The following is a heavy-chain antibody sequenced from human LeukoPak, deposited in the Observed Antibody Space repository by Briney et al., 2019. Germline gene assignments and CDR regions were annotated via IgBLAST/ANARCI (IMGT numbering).Heavy chain of an antibody. V-gene: IGHV3-48*01. CDR1: GFTFSSYS. J-gene: IGHJ4*02. CDR2: ISTSGNTV. D-gene: IGHD3-22*01. Sequence: PGGSLRLSCAASGFTFSSYSMNWVRQAPGKGLEWVSYISTSGNTVYYADSVTGRFTISRDNSKNTLYLQMNSLRPEDTAIYYCAKGPLPYDSSGYYVYWGQGALVTASS. CDR3: AKGPLPYDSSGYYVY.